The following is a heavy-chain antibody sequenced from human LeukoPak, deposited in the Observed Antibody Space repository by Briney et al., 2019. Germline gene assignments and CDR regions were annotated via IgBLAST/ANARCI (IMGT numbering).Heavy chain of an antibody. J-gene: IGHJ4*02. CDR1: GFTFSSYG. CDR2: IRYDGSNK. Sequence: GGSLRLSCAASGFTFSSYGMHWVRQAPGKGLEWVAFIRYDGSNKYYADSVKGRFTISRDNSKNTLYLQMNSLRAEDTAVYYCARGTARSIDYWGQGTLVTVSS. CDR3: ARGTARSIDY. V-gene: IGHV3-30*02.